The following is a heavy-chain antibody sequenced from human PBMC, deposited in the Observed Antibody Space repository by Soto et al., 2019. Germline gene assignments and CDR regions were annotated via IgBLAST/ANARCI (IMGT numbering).Heavy chain of an antibody. Sequence: SETLSLTCIVSGGSISGSYWIWMRQSPGKGLEWLGYVYYTGSTNYSPSLRSRVSISVDTSKNEFSLRLSSVTAADTAVYFCARSVAVPGAHIDYWGQGTQVTVYS. CDR1: GGSISGSY. D-gene: IGHD3-3*01. CDR3: ARSVAVPGAHIDY. J-gene: IGHJ4*02. CDR2: VYYTGST. V-gene: IGHV4-59*01.